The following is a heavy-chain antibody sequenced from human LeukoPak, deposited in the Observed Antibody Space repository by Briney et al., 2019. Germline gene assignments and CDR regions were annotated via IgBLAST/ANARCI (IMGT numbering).Heavy chain of an antibody. D-gene: IGHD5-24*01. CDR3: ARTARDGNMQYFDS. CDR1: GDSITFGDYD. Sequence: SETLSDSRTVSGDSITFGDYDGSWIRPPAGKGLEWIGRVNVTGSTVSIPSLDSRVTMSVDTSRDFFSLNLTSVTAADTAVYYCARTARDGNMQYFDSWGQGSLVTVSS. CDR2: VNVTGST. J-gene: IGHJ4*02. V-gene: IGHV4-61*02.